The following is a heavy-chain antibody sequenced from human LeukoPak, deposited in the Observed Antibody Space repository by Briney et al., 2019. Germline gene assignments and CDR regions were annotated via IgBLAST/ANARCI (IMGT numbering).Heavy chain of an antibody. J-gene: IGHJ5*02. D-gene: IGHD3-22*01. CDR1: GGAISPYY. CDR2: IYYSGTT. V-gene: IGHV4-59*01. Sequence: SETLSLTCTVSGGAISPYYWSWIRQPPAKGLEWIGYIYYSGTTNYNPSLKSRVTISLDTSKNQLSLRLSSVTAADTAVYYCARLGWLLPSYNWFDPWGQGTLVTVSS. CDR3: ARLGWLLPSYNWFDP.